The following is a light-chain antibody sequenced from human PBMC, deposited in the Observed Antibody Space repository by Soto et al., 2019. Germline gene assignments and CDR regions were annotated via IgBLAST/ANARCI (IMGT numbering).Light chain of an antibody. CDR1: SGHNNYI. CDR2: VEGSGSY. V-gene: IGLV4-60*02. Sequence: QSVLTQSSSASASLESSVKLTCTLSSGHNNYIIAWHQQQPGKAPRYLMKVEGSGSYNKGSGVPDRFSGSSSGADRYLTISNLQFEDEADYYCETWDSNSRVFGGGTKLTVL. J-gene: IGLJ3*02. CDR3: ETWDSNSRV.